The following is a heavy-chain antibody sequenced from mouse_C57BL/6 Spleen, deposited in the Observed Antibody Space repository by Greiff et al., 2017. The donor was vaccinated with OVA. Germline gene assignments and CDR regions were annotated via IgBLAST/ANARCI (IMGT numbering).Heavy chain of an antibody. V-gene: IGHV1-26*01. J-gene: IGHJ1*03. Sequence: EVKLQQSGPELVKPGASVKISCKASGYTFTDYYMNWVKQSHGKSLEWIGDINPNNGGTSYNQKFKGKATLTVDKSYSTAYMELRSLTSEDSAVYYCARSDDGYWYFDVWGTGTTVTVSS. CDR1: GYTFTDYY. CDR3: ARSDDGYWYFDV. CDR2: INPNNGGT. D-gene: IGHD2-3*01.